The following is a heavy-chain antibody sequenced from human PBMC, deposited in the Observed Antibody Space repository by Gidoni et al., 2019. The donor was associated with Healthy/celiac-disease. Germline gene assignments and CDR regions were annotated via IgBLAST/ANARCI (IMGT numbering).Heavy chain of an antibody. CDR1: GFNFGAHW. J-gene: IGHJ4*02. V-gene: IGHV3-7*01. Sequence: EVQLVESGGALVQSGGSLRLSCAAEGFNFGAHWMGWARQAPGKRLEGVAYISPDGSEKDHVDSLKGRFTISRDNAKNSLYLQMNSLRAEDTAVYYCTRGHNWGQGTLVTVSS. CDR2: ISPDGSEK. CDR3: TRGHN.